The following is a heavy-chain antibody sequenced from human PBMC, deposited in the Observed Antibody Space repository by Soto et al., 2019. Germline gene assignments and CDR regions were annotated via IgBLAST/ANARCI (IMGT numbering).Heavy chain of an antibody. D-gene: IGHD6-13*01. CDR2: IIPILGIA. CDR3: ARAAAGTLHVGVDYYFDS. CDR1: GGTFSSYT. Sequence: QVQLVQSGAEVKKPGSSVKVSCKASGGTFSSYTISWVRQAPGQGLEWMGRIIPILGIANYAQKFQGRVTITADKSTSTAYMELSSLRSEDTAVYYCARAAAGTLHVGVDYYFDSWGQGTLVTVSS. V-gene: IGHV1-69*02. J-gene: IGHJ4*02.